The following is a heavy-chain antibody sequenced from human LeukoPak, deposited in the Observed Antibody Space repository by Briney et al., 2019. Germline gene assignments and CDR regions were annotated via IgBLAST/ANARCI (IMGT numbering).Heavy chain of an antibody. CDR2: INSDGRST. D-gene: IGHD3-9*01. V-gene: IGHV3-74*01. Sequence: GGSLRLSCAASGFTFSSYWMSWVRQAPGKGLVWVSRINSDGRSTNYADSVKGRFTISRDNAKNTLYLQMNSLRAEDTAVYYCARGADSGYSSDNWGQGTLVSVSS. CDR1: GFTFSSYW. CDR3: ARGADSGYSSDN. J-gene: IGHJ4*02.